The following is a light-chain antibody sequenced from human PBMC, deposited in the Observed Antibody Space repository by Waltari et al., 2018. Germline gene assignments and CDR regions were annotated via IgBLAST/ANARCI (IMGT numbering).Light chain of an antibody. J-gene: IGLJ2*01. CDR2: DVN. CDR3: SSYTTTTTL. V-gene: IGLV2-14*03. CDR1: SSDIGGY. Sequence: QSDLTQPASVSGSPGQSITISCTGTSSDIGGYVAWYQQHPVKAPKLMIYDVNKRPSWIPKRTSCSKSGNTASRSISGLRTEDVASYYCSSYTTTTTLFGGGTKLTV.